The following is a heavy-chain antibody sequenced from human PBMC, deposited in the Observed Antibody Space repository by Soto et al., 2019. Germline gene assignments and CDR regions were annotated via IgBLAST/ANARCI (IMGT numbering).Heavy chain of an antibody. CDR3: TRDPIEGWFDP. J-gene: IGHJ5*02. Sequence: ASVKVSCKASGFTFSSSAVQWVRQARGQRLEWIGWIVVGSGNTNYAQKFQERVTITRDMSTSTAYMELRSLRSDDTAVYYWTRDPIEGWFDPWGQGTLVSVSS. V-gene: IGHV1-58*01. CDR2: IVVGSGNT. CDR1: GFTFSSSA. D-gene: IGHD3-22*01.